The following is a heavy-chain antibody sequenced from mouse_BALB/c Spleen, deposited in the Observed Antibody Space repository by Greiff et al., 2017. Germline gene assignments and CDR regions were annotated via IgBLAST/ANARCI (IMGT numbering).Heavy chain of an antibody. CDR2: IDPSDSET. Sequence: VKLMESGPQLVRPGASVKISCKASGYSFTSYWMHWVKQRPGQGPEWIGMIDPSDSETRLNQKFKDKATLTVDKSSSTAYMQLSSPTSEDSAVYYCARSGNYVSYYFDYWGQGTTLTVSS. CDR3: ARSGNYVSYYFDY. J-gene: IGHJ2*01. V-gene: IGHV1S126*01. CDR1: GYSFTSYW. D-gene: IGHD2-1*01.